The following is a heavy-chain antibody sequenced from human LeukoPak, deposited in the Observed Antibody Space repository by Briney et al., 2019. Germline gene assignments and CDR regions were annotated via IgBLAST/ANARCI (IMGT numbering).Heavy chain of an antibody. Sequence: ETLSLTCTVSGASISRSTYYWGWIRQPPGKGLEWVSLIYPSGNIYYADSVKGRFTISRDNSKNTLFLQMSRLRAEDTAIYYCARTFVSGDGYKVGYFDYWGQGTLVTVSS. CDR3: ARTFVSGDGYKVGYFDY. CDR2: IYPSGNI. CDR1: GASISRSTYY. V-gene: IGHV3-53*01. D-gene: IGHD5-24*01. J-gene: IGHJ4*02.